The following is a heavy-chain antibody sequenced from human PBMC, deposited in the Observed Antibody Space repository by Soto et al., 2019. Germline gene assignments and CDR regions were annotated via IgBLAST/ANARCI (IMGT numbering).Heavy chain of an antibody. J-gene: IGHJ6*02. CDR1: GFTFSSYG. Sequence: GGSLRLSCAASGFTFSSYGIHWVRQGPGKGLDWVGGISYEGSKKYYADSVKGRFTISRDNSKNTVDLQMSSLRTEDTAVYFCAKVGSIAVYHYHYALDVWGPGTTVTVSS. V-gene: IGHV3-30*18. CDR3: AKVGSIAVYHYHYALDV. D-gene: IGHD6-6*01. CDR2: ISYEGSKK.